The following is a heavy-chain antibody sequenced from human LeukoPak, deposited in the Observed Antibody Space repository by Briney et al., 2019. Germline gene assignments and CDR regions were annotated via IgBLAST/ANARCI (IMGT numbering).Heavy chain of an antibody. Sequence: SETLSLTCTVSGGSISSGGYYWSWIRQHPGKGLEWIGYIYYSGSTYYNPSLKSRVTISVDTSKNQFSLKLSSVTAADTAVYYCAREWITCSSTSCFKRNNWFDPWGQGTLVTVSS. J-gene: IGHJ5*02. CDR1: GGSISSGGYY. CDR3: AREWITCSSTSCFKRNNWFDP. CDR2: IYYSGST. V-gene: IGHV4-31*03. D-gene: IGHD2-2*01.